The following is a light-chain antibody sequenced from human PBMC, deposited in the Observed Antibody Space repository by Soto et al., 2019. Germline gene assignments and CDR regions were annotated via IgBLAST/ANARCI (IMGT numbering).Light chain of an antibody. CDR2: DAS. V-gene: IGKV1-5*01. CDR3: QQYNSYPRT. J-gene: IGKJ1*01. CDR1: QSISSW. Sequence: DIQMTQSPSTLSTSVGDRVTITCRASQSISSWLAWYQQKPGKAPKLLIYDASSLKSGVPSRFSGSGFGTEFTLTISTLQPDDFATYYCQQYNSYPRTFGQGTKVESK.